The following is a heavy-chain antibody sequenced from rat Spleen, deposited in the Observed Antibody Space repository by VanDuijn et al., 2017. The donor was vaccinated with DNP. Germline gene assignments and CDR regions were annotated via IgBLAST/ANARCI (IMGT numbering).Heavy chain of an antibody. CDR3: ATHAHWFAY. Sequence: EEHLVESGGGLVQPGRSMKLSCAVSGFTFSNYDMAWVRQAPTKGLEWVASISPSGGSTYYRDSVKGRFTISRDNAKSTLYLQMDSLRSEDTATYYCATHAHWFAYWGQGTLVTVSS. CDR1: GFTFSNYD. V-gene: IGHV5-25*01. CDR2: ISPSGGST. J-gene: IGHJ3*01.